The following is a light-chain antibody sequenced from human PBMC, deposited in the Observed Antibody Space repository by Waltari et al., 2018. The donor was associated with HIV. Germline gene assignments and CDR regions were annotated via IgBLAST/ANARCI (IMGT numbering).Light chain of an antibody. CDR1: SSDIGTYDY. V-gene: IGLV2-14*01. CDR2: DVT. CDR3: SSYTNMTTVV. Sequence: QSALTQPASVSGSPGQSITISCTGSSSDIGTYDYVSWYQQHPGKAPKFMIYDVTKRPPGVSYRFSGSKSGNTASLTISGLQAEDEGDYYCSSYTNMTTVVFGGGTKVTVL. J-gene: IGLJ2*01.